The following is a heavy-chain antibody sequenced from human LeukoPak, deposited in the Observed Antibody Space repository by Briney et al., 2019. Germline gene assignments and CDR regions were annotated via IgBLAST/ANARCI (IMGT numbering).Heavy chain of an antibody. V-gene: IGHV4-59*08. J-gene: IGHJ4*02. D-gene: IGHD6-13*01. Sequence: SETLSLTCTVSGGSISSYYWSWIRQPPGKGLEWIGYIYYSRSTNYNPSLKSRVTISVDTSKNQFSLKLSSVTAADAAVYYCARLAAAGYVGYWGQGTLVTVSS. CDR1: GGSISSYY. CDR2: IYYSRST. CDR3: ARLAAAGYVGY.